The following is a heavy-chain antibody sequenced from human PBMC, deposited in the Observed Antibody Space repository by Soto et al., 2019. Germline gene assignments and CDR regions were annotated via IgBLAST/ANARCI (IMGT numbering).Heavy chain of an antibody. D-gene: IGHD3-22*01. J-gene: IGHJ6*02. CDR3: ARGVTMIVVVIGESRPPHSYYYGMDV. V-gene: IGHV1-69*13. CDR2: IIPIFGTA. CDR1: GGTFSSYA. Sequence: GASVKVSCKASGGTFSSYAISWVRQAPGQGLEWMGGIIPIFGTANYAQKFQGRVTITADESTSTAYMELSSLRSEDTAVYYCARGVTMIVVVIGESRPPHSYYYGMDVWGQGTTVTVSS.